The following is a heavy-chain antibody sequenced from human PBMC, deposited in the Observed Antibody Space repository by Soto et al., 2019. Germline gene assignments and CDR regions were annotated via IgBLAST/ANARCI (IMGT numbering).Heavy chain of an antibody. CDR3: ARHWLGEGSTRLTWFDP. CDR1: GGSVSISTYY. D-gene: IGHD2-15*01. V-gene: IGHV4-39*01. J-gene: IGHJ5*02. CDR2: VYNSGTT. Sequence: SETLSLTCSVSGGSVSISTYYWGWIRQPPGKGLEWIGSVYNSGTTYYNTSLKSRVTISVDTSKNQFSLTLSSVTAADTALYYCARHWLGEGSTRLTWFDPWGQGTLVTVSS.